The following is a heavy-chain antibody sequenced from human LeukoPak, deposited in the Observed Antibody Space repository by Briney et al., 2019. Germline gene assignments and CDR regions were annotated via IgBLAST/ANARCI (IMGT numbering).Heavy chain of an antibody. J-gene: IGHJ4*02. CDR2: IWYDGSNK. Sequence: PGRSPRLSCAASGFTFSSYGMHWVRQAPGKGLEWVAVIWYDGSNKYYADSVKGRFTISRDNSKNTLYLQMNSLRAEDTAVYYCARDRAGLYYFDYWGQGTLVTVSS. D-gene: IGHD2-2*01. CDR3: ARDRAGLYYFDY. CDR1: GFTFSSYG. V-gene: IGHV3-33*01.